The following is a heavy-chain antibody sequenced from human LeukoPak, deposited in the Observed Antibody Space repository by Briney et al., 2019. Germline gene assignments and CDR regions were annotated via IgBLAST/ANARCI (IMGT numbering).Heavy chain of an antibody. V-gene: IGHV3-30-3*01. D-gene: IGHD3-3*01. CDR3: AREYITIFGVVRGNAFDI. Sequence: GGSLRLSCAASGFSFSSYAMHWVRQAPGKGLEWVAVISYDGSNKYYADSVKGRFTISRDNSKNTLYLQMNSLRAEDTAVYYCAREYITIFGVVRGNAFDIWGQGTMVTVSS. J-gene: IGHJ3*02. CDR1: GFSFSSYA. CDR2: ISYDGSNK.